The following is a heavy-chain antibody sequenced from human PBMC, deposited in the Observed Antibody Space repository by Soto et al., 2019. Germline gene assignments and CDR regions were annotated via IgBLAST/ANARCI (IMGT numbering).Heavy chain of an antibody. CDR2: INHSGST. D-gene: IGHD6-6*01. Sequence: FAVYGGSFSGYYWSWIRQPPGKGLEWIGEINHSGSTNYNPSLKSRVTISVDTSKNQFSLKLSSVTAADTAVYYCARAGVWYSSSRAFDYWGQGTLVTVSS. CDR3: ARAGVWYSSSRAFDY. V-gene: IGHV4-34*01. CDR1: GGSFSGYY. J-gene: IGHJ4*02.